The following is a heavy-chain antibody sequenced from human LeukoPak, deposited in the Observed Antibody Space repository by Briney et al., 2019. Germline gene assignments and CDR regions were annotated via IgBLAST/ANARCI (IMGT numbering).Heavy chain of an antibody. Sequence: SETLSLTCTVSGGSISSGDYYWSWIRQPPGKGLEWIGYIYYSGSTYYNPSLKSRVTISVDTSKNQFSLKLSSVTAADTAVYYCAREGNDFWSGYSSHWFDPWGQGTLVTVSS. J-gene: IGHJ5*02. CDR3: AREGNDFWSGYSSHWFDP. CDR1: GGSISSGDYY. CDR2: IYYSGST. D-gene: IGHD3-3*01. V-gene: IGHV4-30-4*08.